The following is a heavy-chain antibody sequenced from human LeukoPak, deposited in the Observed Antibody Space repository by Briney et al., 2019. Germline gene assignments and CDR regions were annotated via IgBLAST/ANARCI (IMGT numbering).Heavy chain of an antibody. V-gene: IGHV1-8*01. CDR2: MNPNSGNT. CDR1: GYTFTSYD. D-gene: IGHD3-16*01. Sequence: EASVKVSCKASGYTFTSYDINLVRQATGQGLEWMGWMNPNSGNTGYAQKFQGRVTMTRNTSISTAYMELSSLRSEDTAVYYCARTYYDYVWGSSLFDYWGQGTLVTVSS. CDR3: ARTYYDYVWGSSLFDY. J-gene: IGHJ4*02.